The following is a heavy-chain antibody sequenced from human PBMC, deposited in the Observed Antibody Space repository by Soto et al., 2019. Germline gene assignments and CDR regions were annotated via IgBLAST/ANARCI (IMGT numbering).Heavy chain of an antibody. CDR2: VSGSGGTT. CDR1: GFTFSSSA. J-gene: IGHJ5*02. V-gene: IGHV3-23*01. D-gene: IGHD6-19*01. CDR3: VICTVDTIVTSGWCPYRDP. Sequence: EVQLLDSGGGLVQPGGSLRLSCAASGFTFSSSAMSWVRQAPGKGLEWVSAVSGSGGTTYYADSVRGRFTSSRGNSKNTLYLQMNSLRAEDTAIFVCVICTVDTIVTSGWCPYRDPWGQGTLVTVSS.